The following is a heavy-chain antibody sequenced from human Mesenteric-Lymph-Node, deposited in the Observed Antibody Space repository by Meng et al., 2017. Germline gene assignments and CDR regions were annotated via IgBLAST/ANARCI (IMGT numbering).Heavy chain of an antibody. CDR1: GFTFSGYW. Sequence: EVQLVESGGGLVQPGGSLRLSCAASGFTFSGYWMHWFRQGTGKSLVWLSHINNDGTGTSYAESVRGRFTISRDNAKNTLYLQMNSLTVEDTAVYYCASSAAAGTSDYWGQGTLVTVSS. CDR3: ASSAAAGTSDY. D-gene: IGHD6-13*01. J-gene: IGHJ4*02. V-gene: IGHV3-74*01. CDR2: INNDGTGT.